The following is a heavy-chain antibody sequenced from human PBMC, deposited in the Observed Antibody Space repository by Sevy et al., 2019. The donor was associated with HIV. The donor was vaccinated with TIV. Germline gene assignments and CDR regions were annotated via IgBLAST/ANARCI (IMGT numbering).Heavy chain of an antibody. V-gene: IGHV3-23*01. J-gene: IGHJ4*02. CDR1: GFTFSRYA. CDR3: AIPAGNNWPFDF. CDR2: ITDSDGST. Sequence: GGSLRLSCVASGFTFSRYAMHWVHQAPGKGLEWVSLITDSDGSTYYEDSVKGRFTISRDNSKNTLFLHMNSLRDEDTAVYYCAIPAGNNWPFDFWGQGTLVTVSS.